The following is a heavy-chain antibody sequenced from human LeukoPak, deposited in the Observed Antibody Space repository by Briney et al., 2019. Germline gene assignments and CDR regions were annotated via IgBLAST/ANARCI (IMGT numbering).Heavy chain of an antibody. CDR2: FDPENGET. CDR3: ATFPAQYSSSWYYFDY. D-gene: IGHD6-13*01. Sequence: ASVKVSCKVSGYTLTELSMHWVRQAPGKGLEWMGGFDPENGETVYAQKFQGRVTITEDTSTDTAYMELSSLRSEDTAVYCCATFPAQYSSSWYYFDYWGQGTLVTVSS. CDR1: GYTLTELS. V-gene: IGHV1-24*01. J-gene: IGHJ4*02.